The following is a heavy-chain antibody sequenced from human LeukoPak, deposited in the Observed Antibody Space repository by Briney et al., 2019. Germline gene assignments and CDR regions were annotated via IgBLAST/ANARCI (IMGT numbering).Heavy chain of an antibody. Sequence: GGSLRLSCAASGFTFSSYAMNWVRQAPGKGLEWVSIIYSGGSAAYADSVKDRFRISRDISKNTLYLQMNNLRAEDTAVYYCARDGVRYYFDYWGQGTLVTVSS. D-gene: IGHD3-16*01. CDR2: IYSGGSA. V-gene: IGHV3-66*01. CDR3: ARDGVRYYFDY. J-gene: IGHJ4*02. CDR1: GFTFSSYA.